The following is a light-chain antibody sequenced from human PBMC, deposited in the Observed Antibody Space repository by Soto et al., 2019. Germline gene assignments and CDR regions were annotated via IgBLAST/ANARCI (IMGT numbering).Light chain of an antibody. V-gene: IGKV3-20*01. Sequence: EIVLTQSPGTLSLSPGETCTLSFSSSQSVFSNYLAWYQQKPGQAPRLLIYGESTRATGIPARFSGSGSGTDFTLTISSLQAEDVAVYYCQQYYSTPWTFGQGTKVDIK. CDR2: GES. CDR1: QSVFSNY. CDR3: QQYYSTPWT. J-gene: IGKJ1*01.